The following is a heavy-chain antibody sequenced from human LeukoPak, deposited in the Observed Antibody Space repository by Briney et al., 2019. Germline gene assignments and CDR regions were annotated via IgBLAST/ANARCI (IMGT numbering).Heavy chain of an antibody. J-gene: IGHJ4*02. V-gene: IGHV3-11*04. D-gene: IGHD7-27*01. CDR2: ISNTGDSI. Sequence: TGGSLRLSCAASGFTFSDSYMTWIRQAPGKGLEWVSFISNTGDSIYYADSVKGRFTTSRDNAKSSLSLQMNSLRAEDTAVYYCGRGHWGLDYWGQGALVTVSS. CDR3: GRGHWGLDY. CDR1: GFTFSDSY.